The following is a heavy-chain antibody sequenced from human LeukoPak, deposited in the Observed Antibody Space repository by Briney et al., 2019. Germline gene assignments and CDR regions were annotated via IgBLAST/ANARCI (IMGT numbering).Heavy chain of an antibody. D-gene: IGHD6-19*01. J-gene: IGHJ4*02. CDR3: AREGWTFDY. CDR1: GFIFKTYE. Sequence: GGSLRLSCAASGFIFKTYEMNWVRQAPGKGLEWISYISSSGSTIYYADSVKGRFTISRDNAKNSLYLQMNSLRAEDTAVYYCAREGWTFDYWGQGTLVIVSS. V-gene: IGHV3-48*03. CDR2: ISSSGSTI.